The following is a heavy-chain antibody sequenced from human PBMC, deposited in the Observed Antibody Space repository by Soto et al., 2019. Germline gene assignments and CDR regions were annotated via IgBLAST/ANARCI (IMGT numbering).Heavy chain of an antibody. CDR3: ARDLGYYDSSGYFDY. CDR2: ISSSGDII. CDR1: GFTFSDHY. Sequence: GGSLRLSCAASGFTFSDHYMSWIRQAPGKGLEWVSYISSSGDIIYYADSVKGRFTISRDNAKNSLYLQMNSLRAEDTAVYYCARDLGYYDSSGYFDYWGQGTQVTVSS. D-gene: IGHD3-22*01. V-gene: IGHV3-11*01. J-gene: IGHJ4*02.